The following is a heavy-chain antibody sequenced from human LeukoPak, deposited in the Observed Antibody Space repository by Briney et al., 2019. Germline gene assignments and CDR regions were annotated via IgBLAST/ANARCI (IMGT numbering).Heavy chain of an antibody. J-gene: IGHJ4*02. CDR1: GYTFTGYY. CDR3: ARGHTIFGVVTAF. CDR2: INPNSGGT. V-gene: IGHV1-2*02. Sequence: EASVKVSCKASGYTFTGYYMHWVRQAPGQGLEWMGWINPNSGGTNYAQKFQGRLTLTRDTSISTAYMELSSPRSDDTAVYYCARGHTIFGVVTAFWGQGTLVTVSS. D-gene: IGHD3-3*01.